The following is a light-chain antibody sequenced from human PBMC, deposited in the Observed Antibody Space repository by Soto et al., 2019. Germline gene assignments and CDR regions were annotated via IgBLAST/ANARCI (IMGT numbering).Light chain of an antibody. CDR3: QQYNNWPPYT. V-gene: IGKV3-15*01. J-gene: IGKJ2*01. CDR2: VAF. Sequence: EIVMTQSPATLSVSPGERATLSCRASQSVSSNLAWYQQKPGQAPRLLIYVAFTRATGIPARFSGSGSGTEFTLTISSLQSEDFAVYYWQQYNNWPPYTFGQGTKLEIK. CDR1: QSVSSN.